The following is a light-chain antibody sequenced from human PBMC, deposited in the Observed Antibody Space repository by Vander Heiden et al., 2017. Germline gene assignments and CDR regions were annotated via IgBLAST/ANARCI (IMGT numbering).Light chain of an antibody. CDR3: QHRSTWPYT. V-gene: IGKV3-11*01. J-gene: IGKJ2*01. CDR1: QTVRGY. Sequence: EIVLTQSPATLSLSPGERATLSCRASQTVRGYLDWYQQKPGQAPRLLVYDASNRATGTPARFSGSGSGTDFTLTISSLEPEDFAVYYCQHRSTWPYTFGQGTKLDI. CDR2: DAS.